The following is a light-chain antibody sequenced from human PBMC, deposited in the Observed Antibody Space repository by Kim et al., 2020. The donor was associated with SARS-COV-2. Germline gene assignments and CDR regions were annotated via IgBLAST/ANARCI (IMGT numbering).Light chain of an antibody. V-gene: IGKV1-17*01. CDR2: AAS. CDR1: QGIRNE. J-gene: IGKJ1*01. Sequence: DVQMTQSPSSLSASVGDRVTITCRASQGIRNELGWYQQKPGKAPKRLIYAASSLQSGVPSRFSGTGSGTEFTLTISSLRPEDFATYYCLQHNVYPLTFGQGTKVDIK. CDR3: LQHNVYPLT.